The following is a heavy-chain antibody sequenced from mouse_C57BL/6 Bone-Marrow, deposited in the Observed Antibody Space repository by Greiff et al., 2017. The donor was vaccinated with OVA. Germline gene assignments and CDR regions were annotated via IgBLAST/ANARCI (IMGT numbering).Heavy chain of an antibody. J-gene: IGHJ4*01. CDR2: ISSGGSYT. CDR3: ARQTKVVGDY. Sequence: EVKLMESGGDLVKPGGSLKLSCAASGFTFTSYGMSWVHQTPDKGLEWVANISSGGSYTYYTDSVTGRFTLTRDNAKNTLYLQMSSLKSEDTAMYYCARQTKVVGDYWGQGTSVTVSS. CDR1: GFTFTSYG. V-gene: IGHV5-6*01. D-gene: IGHD1-1*01.